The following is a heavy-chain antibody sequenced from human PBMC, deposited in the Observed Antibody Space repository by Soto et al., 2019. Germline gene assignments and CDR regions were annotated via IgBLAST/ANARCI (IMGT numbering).Heavy chain of an antibody. CDR2: ISGSGGST. J-gene: IGHJ4*02. D-gene: IGHD1-26*01. Sequence: EVQLLESGGGLVQPGGSLRLSCAASGFTFSSYAMRWVRQAPVKGLEWVSAISGSGGSTYYAVSVKGRFTISRDNSKNALYLQMNSLMAEVTAVYYCARRGSGSYYDYWGQGTLVAVSS. CDR1: GFTFSSYA. CDR3: ARRGSGSYYDY. V-gene: IGHV3-23*01.